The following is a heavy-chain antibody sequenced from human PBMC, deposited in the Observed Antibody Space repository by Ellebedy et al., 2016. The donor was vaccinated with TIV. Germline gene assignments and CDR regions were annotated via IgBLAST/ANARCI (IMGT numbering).Heavy chain of an antibody. J-gene: IGHJ5*02. CDR2: IYYSGST. CDR1: GGSISSSSYY. V-gene: IGHV4-39*07. D-gene: IGHD4-17*01. CDR3: ARDFYGEGFDP. Sequence: SETLSLXXTVSGGSISSSSYYWGWIRQPPGKGLEWIGSIYYSGSTYYNPSLKSRVTISVDTSKNQFSLKLSSVTAADTAVYYCARDFYGEGFDPWGQGTLVTVSS.